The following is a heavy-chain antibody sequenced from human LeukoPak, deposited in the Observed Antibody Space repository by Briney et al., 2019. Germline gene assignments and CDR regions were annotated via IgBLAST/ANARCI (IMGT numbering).Heavy chain of an antibody. Sequence: TSETLSLTCTVSGGSISTITYYWGWIRQPPGKGLEWVGHMYYRGNTYYNPSLKSRVTISVDTSKNQFSLKLRSVTAADTAVYYCARPRTRLAWFDPWGQGTLVTVSS. CDR3: ARPRTRLAWFDP. V-gene: IGHV4-39*01. CDR2: MYYRGNT. J-gene: IGHJ5*02. D-gene: IGHD6-19*01. CDR1: GGSISTITYY.